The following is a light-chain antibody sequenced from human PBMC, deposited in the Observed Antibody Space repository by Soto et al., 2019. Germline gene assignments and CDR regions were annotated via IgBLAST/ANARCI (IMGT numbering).Light chain of an antibody. CDR3: QQRSDWPLT. V-gene: IGKV3-11*01. J-gene: IGKJ4*01. Sequence: EIVLTQSPVTLSLSPGESATLSCRTSQSVRSYLAWYQQKPGQAPRLLMYDASNRATGIPAQFRGSGSGTDFTLTISSLEPEDFAVYYCQQRSDWPLTFGGGTKVEIK. CDR1: QSVRSY. CDR2: DAS.